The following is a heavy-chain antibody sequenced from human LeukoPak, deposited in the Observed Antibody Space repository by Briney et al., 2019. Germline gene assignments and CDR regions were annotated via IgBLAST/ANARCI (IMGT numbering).Heavy chain of an antibody. J-gene: IGHJ4*02. CDR3: ARNASDSGTSYFDY. D-gene: IGHD1-26*01. Sequence: SETLSLTCAVSGGSISTYYWNWIRRPPGRGLEWIGYIYYTGSTSYNPSLKSRVTISVDTSKNQFSLKLDSVTAADTAVYYCARNASDSGTSYFDYWGQGTLVTVSS. CDR1: GGSISTYY. CDR2: IYYTGST. V-gene: IGHV4-59*04.